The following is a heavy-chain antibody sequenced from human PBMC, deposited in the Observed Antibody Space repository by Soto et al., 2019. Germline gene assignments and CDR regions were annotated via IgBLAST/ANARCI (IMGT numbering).Heavy chain of an antibody. CDR2: VYFSGST. Sequence: SETLSLTCSVSGDSVSSGDYYWSWIRQPPGKGLEWIGHVYFSGSTNYIPSLKSRLTISVDTAKNQFSLKLNSVTAADTAVYYCARIPVDTYMIYWSDPWGQGTQVTVSS. CDR1: GDSVSSGDYY. J-gene: IGHJ5*02. D-gene: IGHD3-16*01. CDR3: ARIPVDTYMIYWSDP. V-gene: IGHV4-61*08.